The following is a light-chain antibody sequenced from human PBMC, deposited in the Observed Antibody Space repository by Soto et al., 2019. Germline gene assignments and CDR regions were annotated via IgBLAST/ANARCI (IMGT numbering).Light chain of an antibody. Sequence: EIVLTQSPGTLSLSPGERATLSCRSSQSVSSSYLAWYQQKPGQAPRLLIYDVSSRAAGIPDRFSGSASGTYFTLTISRLEPEDFAVDYCQQYGSAPTFLQGTKVEIK. CDR1: QSVSSSY. CDR3: QQYGSAPT. CDR2: DVS. V-gene: IGKV3-20*01. J-gene: IGKJ1*01.